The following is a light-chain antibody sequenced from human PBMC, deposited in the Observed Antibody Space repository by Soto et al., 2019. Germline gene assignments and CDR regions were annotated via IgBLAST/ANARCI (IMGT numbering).Light chain of an antibody. J-gene: IGKJ1*01. CDR1: QGIRND. V-gene: IGKV1-6*01. CDR3: LQDYNYPRT. CDR2: AAS. Sequence: AIPMTQSPCSLSSSVGDRVTTTWRASQGIRNDLGWYQQKPGKDPKLLIYAASSLQSGVPSRVSGSGSGTEFTLTISSLQPEDFATYYCLQDYNYPRTFGQGTKV.